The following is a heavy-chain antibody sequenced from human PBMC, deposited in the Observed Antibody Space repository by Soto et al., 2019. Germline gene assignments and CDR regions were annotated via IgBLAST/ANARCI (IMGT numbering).Heavy chain of an antibody. CDR1: GFSLTTSGVG. CDR3: AHRVRRTVFGLVTTTAIYFDF. Sequence: QITLNESGPTQVKPRQTLTLTCTFSGFSLTTSGVGVGWIRQSPGKAPEWLALIYWDDDKRYSPSLKSRLTITKDTSKYQVVLTMADLDPADTATYYCAHRVRRTVFGLVTTTAIYFDFWGQGTPVAVSS. V-gene: IGHV2-5*02. D-gene: IGHD3-3*01. J-gene: IGHJ4*02. CDR2: IYWDDDK.